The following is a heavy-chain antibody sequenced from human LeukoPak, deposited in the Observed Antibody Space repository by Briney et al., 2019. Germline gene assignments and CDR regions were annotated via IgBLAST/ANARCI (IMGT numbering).Heavy chain of an antibody. D-gene: IGHD2-15*01. CDR2: ISHSGST. J-gene: IGHJ4*02. Sequence: SETLSLTCAVYDGSFSGYYWSWIRQPPGKGLEWIGEISHSGSTNYNPSLKSRVTISVDTSKNQFSLNLSSVSAADTAVYYCARDGTYCSGGNCYSMFDYWGQATLVTVSS. CDR3: ARDGTYCSGGNCYSMFDY. CDR1: DGSFSGYY. V-gene: IGHV4-34*01.